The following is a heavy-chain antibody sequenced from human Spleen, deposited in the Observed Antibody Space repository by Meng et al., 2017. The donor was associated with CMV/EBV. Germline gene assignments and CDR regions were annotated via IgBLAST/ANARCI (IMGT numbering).Heavy chain of an antibody. J-gene: IGHJ5*01. V-gene: IGHV3-7*01. D-gene: IGHD2-21*02. CDR1: EFTFSSLW. CDR2: INQDQSQT. CDR3: ARARGNGDDSKYNWFDS. Sequence: GGSLRLSCAASEFTFSSLWMTWVRQAPGKGLEWVANINQDQSQTNYVDSVRGRFTISRDNARNSLFLQMDSLRGEDTAVYYCARARGNGDDSKYNWFDSWGQGTRVTVSS.